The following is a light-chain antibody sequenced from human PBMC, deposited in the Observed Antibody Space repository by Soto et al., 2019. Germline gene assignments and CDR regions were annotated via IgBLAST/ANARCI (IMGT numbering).Light chain of an antibody. CDR2: GNN. CDR1: SANIGAGYD. Sequence: QSVLTQPPSVSGAPGQRVTISCTGSSANIGAGYDVHWYQQLPGRAPKLLIYGNNNRPSGVPDRFSGSRSGTSASLAITALQAEDEADYYCQSFDNSLSGFCGFGGGTKLTVL. V-gene: IGLV1-40*01. J-gene: IGLJ2*01. CDR3: QSFDNSLSGFCG.